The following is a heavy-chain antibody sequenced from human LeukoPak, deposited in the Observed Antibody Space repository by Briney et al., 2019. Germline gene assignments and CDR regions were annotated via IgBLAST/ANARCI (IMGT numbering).Heavy chain of an antibody. D-gene: IGHD4-17*01. CDR1: GFTFSSYW. J-gene: IGHJ2*01. CDR3: ARVLPVTTHWYFDL. CDR2: INTDGSST. Sequence: GGSLRLSCAASGFTFSSYWTYWVRHTPGKGLLWVSYINTDGSSTNYADSVKGRFTISRDNAKDTVYLQMNSLRVEDTAVYYCARVLPVTTHWYFDLWGRGTLVTVSS. V-gene: IGHV3-74*01.